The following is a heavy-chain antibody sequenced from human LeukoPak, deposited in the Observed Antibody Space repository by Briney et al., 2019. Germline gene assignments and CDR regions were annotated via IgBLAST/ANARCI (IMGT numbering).Heavy chain of an antibody. CDR1: GYTFTSYY. Sequence: GASVKVSCKASGYTFTSYYMHWVRQAPGQGLEWMGIINPSGGSTSYAQKFQGRVTMTRNTSISTAYMELSSLRSEDTAVYYCATVRDAFDIWGQGTMVTVSS. J-gene: IGHJ3*02. CDR3: ATVRDAFDI. V-gene: IGHV1-46*01. CDR2: INPSGGST.